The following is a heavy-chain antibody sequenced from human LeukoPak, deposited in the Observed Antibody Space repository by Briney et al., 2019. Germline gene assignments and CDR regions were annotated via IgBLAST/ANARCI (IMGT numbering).Heavy chain of an antibody. V-gene: IGHV3-11*06. CDR2: ISSSSNYI. D-gene: IGHD1-26*01. CDR1: GFTFSDYY. CDR3: ARDEKIVGATIDY. J-gene: IGHJ4*02. Sequence: GGSLRLSCAASGFTFSDYYMSWIRQAPGKGLEWVSSISSSSNYIYYADSVKGRFTISRDNAKNSLYLQMNSLRAEDTAVYYCARDEKIVGATIDYWGQGTLVTVSS.